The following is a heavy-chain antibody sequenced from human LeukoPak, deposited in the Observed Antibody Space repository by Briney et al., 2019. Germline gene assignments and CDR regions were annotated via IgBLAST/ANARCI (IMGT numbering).Heavy chain of an antibody. J-gene: IGHJ4*02. V-gene: IGHV3-7*01. CDR2: IKEDGSER. CDR1: GFTISRIW. Sequence: GGSLRLSCAASGFTISRIWMNWVRQAPGKGLEWVANIKEDGSERHYVDSVKGRFTISRDNAKNSLYLQMSSLRADYTAVYYCVSGHYNDYRSQGTLVTVSS. CDR3: VSGHYNDY.